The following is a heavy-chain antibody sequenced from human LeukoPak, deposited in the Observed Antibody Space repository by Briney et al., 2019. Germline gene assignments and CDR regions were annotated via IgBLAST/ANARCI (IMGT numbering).Heavy chain of an antibody. J-gene: IGHJ3*02. D-gene: IGHD3-10*01. Sequence: GASVKVSCKASGYTFTSYDINWVRQATGQGLEWMGWMNPNSGNTGYAQKFQGRVTMTRNTSISTAYMELSSLRSEDTAVYYCASGYGSGTQDAFDIWGQGTMVTVSS. CDR2: MNPNSGNT. CDR1: GYTFTSYD. V-gene: IGHV1-8*01. CDR3: ASGYGSGTQDAFDI.